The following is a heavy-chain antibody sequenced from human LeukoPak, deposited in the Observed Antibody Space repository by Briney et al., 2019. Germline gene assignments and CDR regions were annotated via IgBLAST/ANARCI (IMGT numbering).Heavy chain of an antibody. V-gene: IGHV4-30-4*01. Sequence: SETLYLTCTVSGASIRSGDYYWSWIRQPPGKGLEWIGYIYDSGSTYYNPSLKSRITISVDTSENRFSLKPSSVTATDTAVYYCARDCSGGSCYGAFDIWGQGTMVTVSS. D-gene: IGHD2-15*01. CDR3: ARDCSGGSCYGAFDI. J-gene: IGHJ3*02. CDR2: IYDSGST. CDR1: GASIRSGDYY.